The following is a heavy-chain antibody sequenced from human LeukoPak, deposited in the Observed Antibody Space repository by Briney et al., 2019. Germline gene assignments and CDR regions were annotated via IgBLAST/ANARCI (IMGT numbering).Heavy chain of an antibody. CDR3: ARDPRDYGDFTGGY. CDR1: RFTFSNYD. V-gene: IGHV3-48*02. CDR2: ISRSSQTI. J-gene: IGHJ4*02. Sequence: GGSLRLSRAASRFTFSNYDMNWVRQAPGKGLEWVSFISRSSQTIYYADSVKGRFTISRDNAKNSLYLQMNSLRDEDTAVYYCARDPRDYGDFTGGYWGQGTLVTVSS. D-gene: IGHD4-17*01.